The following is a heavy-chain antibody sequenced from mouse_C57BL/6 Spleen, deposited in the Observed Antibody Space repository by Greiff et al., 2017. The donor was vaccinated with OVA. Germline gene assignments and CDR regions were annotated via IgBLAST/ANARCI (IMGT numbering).Heavy chain of an antibody. J-gene: IGHJ4*01. V-gene: IGHV1-80*01. CDR3: AREGNLLSYYYAMDY. CDR1: GYAFSSYW. CDR2: IYPGDGDT. D-gene: IGHD2-1*01. Sequence: QVQLQQSGAELVKPGASVKISCKASGYAFSSYWMNWVKQRPGKGLEWIGQIYPGDGDTNYNGKFKGKATLTADKSSSTAYMQLSSLTSEDSAVYFCAREGNLLSYYYAMDYWGQGTSVTVSS.